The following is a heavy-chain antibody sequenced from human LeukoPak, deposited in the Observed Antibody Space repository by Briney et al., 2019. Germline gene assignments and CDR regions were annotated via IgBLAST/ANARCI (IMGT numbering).Heavy chain of an antibody. Sequence: KPSETLSLTCTVPGYSISSGYYWGWIRHPPVKGLEWIGSIYHSGSTYYNPSLKSRVTISVDTSKNQFSLKLSSVTAADTAVYYCARSSGGDTTFDYWGQGTLVTVSS. CDR3: ARSSGGDTTFDY. J-gene: IGHJ4*02. CDR1: GYSISSGYY. V-gene: IGHV4-38-2*02. D-gene: IGHD4-17*01. CDR2: IYHSGST.